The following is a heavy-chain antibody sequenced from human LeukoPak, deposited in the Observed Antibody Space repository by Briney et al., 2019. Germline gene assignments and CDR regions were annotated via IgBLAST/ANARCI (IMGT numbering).Heavy chain of an antibody. D-gene: IGHD4-17*01. V-gene: IGHV4-59*02. CDR2: INYSGNV. CDR3: ARDFARNSGDYGNDGFDL. CDR1: GGSVNLYY. Sequence: PSETLSLTCSVSGGSVNLYYWSWIRQSPAKGLEWIGYINYSGNVYYSPSLKSRVTITLDTSQKQVSLRLSSVTAADTAVYYCARDFARNSGDYGNDGFDLWGQGTMVSVSS. J-gene: IGHJ3*01.